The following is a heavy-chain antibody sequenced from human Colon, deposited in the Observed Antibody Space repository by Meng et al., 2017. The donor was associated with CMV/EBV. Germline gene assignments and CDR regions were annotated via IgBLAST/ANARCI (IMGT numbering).Heavy chain of an antibody. CDR1: GFTFSRYN. CDR3: AKDPNESHDYPRGAYNYYGMDV. D-gene: IGHD4-11*01. Sequence: GESLKISCAASGFTFSRYNMNWVRQAPGKGLEWVAFVTYDGNKKFYGDSVKGRFTISRDTFKNTVYLQMDSLRPEDTALYYCAKDPNESHDYPRGAYNYYGMDVWGQGTTVTVSS. CDR2: VTYDGNKK. V-gene: IGHV3-30*02. J-gene: IGHJ6*02.